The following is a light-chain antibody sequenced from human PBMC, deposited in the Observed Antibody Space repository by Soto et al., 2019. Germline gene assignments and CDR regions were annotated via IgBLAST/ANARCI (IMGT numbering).Light chain of an antibody. J-gene: IGKJ1*01. CDR1: RSIINW. CDR3: QQYSDHWT. V-gene: IGKV1-5*03. CDR2: KAS. Sequence: DVQLTQSPSTLSASVGDRVTITCRASRSIINWLAWYQQKSGKGPKLLIYKASNLQTGVPSRFSGSGYGTEFTLTISSLQPDGVATYYCQQYSDHWTFGQGTKVDI.